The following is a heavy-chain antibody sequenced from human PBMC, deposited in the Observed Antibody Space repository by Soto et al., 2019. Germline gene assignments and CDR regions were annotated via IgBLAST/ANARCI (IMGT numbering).Heavy chain of an antibody. CDR2: ISGSGGST. Sequence: GGSLRLSCAASGFTFRSYAMSWVRQAPGQGLEWVSGISGSGGSTYYADSVKGRFTISRDNSKNTLYLQMNSLRAEDTAVYYCAKDLFPYVVDCWGQGTLVTVSS. J-gene: IGHJ4*02. CDR1: GFTFRSYA. V-gene: IGHV3-23*01. CDR3: AKDLFPYVVDC. D-gene: IGHD3-16*01.